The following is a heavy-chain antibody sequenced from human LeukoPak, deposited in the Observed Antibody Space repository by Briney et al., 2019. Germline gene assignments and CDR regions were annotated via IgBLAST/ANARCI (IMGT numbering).Heavy chain of an antibody. D-gene: IGHD2-2*02. CDR3: ESPDCSSTSCYIRQNPSDAFDI. CDR2: VIPIFGTA. CDR1: GRTFSIYA. J-gene: IGHJ3*02. V-gene: IGHV1-69*05. Sequence: SGEVCCKASGRTFSIYAISWVRQAPGQGLEWMGGVIPIFGTANYAPKFPARVTITTDESRSIAYMEMSSLRSEDTAVYCWESPDCSSTSCYIRQNPSDAFDIWGQGTMVTVSS.